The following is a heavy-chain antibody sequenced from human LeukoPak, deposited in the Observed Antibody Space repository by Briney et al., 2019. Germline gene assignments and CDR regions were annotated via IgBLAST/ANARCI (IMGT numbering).Heavy chain of an antibody. CDR1: GFTFSSYG. CDR2: ISYDGSNK. V-gene: IGHV3-30*18. CDR3: AKDKGIRYFDWLGDY. D-gene: IGHD3-9*01. J-gene: IGHJ4*02. Sequence: PGGSLRLSCAASGFTFSSYGMHWVRQAPGKGLEWVAVISYDGSNKYYADSVKGRFTISRDNSKNTLYLQMNSLRAEDTAVYYCAKDKGIRYFDWLGDYWGQGTLVTVSS.